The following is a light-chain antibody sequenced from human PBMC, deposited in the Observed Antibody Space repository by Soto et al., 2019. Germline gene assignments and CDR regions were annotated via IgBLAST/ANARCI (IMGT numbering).Light chain of an antibody. CDR1: QSVSSY. Sequence: EIGMTQSPATLSVSPGERATLSCRASQSVSSYLAWYQQKPGQAPRLLIYDASNRATGIPARFSGSGSGTDFTLTISILEPEDFAVYYCQQRSNWPPWTFGQGTKVDIK. CDR3: QQRSNWPPWT. V-gene: IGKV3-11*01. J-gene: IGKJ1*01. CDR2: DAS.